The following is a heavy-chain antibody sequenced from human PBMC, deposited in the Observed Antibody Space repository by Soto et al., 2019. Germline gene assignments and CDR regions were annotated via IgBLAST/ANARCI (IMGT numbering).Heavy chain of an antibody. Sequence: SETLSLTCAVYGGSFSGYYWSWIRQPPGKGLEWIGEINHSGSTNYNPSLKSRVTISVDTSKNQFSLKLSSVTAADTAVYCCARGRGSGSRYYYYYGMDVWGQGTTVTVSS. V-gene: IGHV4-34*01. CDR1: GGSFSGYY. CDR2: INHSGST. J-gene: IGHJ6*02. D-gene: IGHD3-10*01. CDR3: ARGRGSGSRYYYYYGMDV.